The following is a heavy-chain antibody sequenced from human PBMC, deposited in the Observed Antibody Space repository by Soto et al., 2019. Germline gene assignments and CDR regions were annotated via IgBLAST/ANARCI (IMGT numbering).Heavy chain of an antibody. CDR1: GYTFTNNW. J-gene: IGHJ4*02. V-gene: IGHV5-10-1*01. CDR2: INPSDSNL. CDR3: ARGHGWVDY. D-gene: IGHD6-19*01. Sequence: EVQLVQSGAEVKRPGESLTISCKGSGYTFTNNWITWVRQLPGKGLEWMGRINPSDSNLNYSPSFQGHVTISVDKAITTADLPWGSLRASDTAIYYCARGHGWVDYWGQGTLLPVSS.